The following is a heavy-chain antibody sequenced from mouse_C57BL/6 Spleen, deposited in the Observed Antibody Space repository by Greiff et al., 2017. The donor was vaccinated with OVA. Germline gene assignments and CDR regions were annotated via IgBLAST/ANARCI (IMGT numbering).Heavy chain of an antibody. V-gene: IGHV10-3*01. CDR1: GFTFNTYA. Sequence: EVQLQESGGGLVQPKGSLKLSCAASGFTFNTYAMHWVRQAPGKGLEWVARIRSKSSNYATYYADSVKDRFTISRDDSQSMLYLQMNNLKTEDTAMYYCVREAPAYYSKPYYYFDYWGQGTTLTVSS. CDR3: VREAPAYYSKPYYYFDY. J-gene: IGHJ2*01. D-gene: IGHD2-5*01. CDR2: IRSKSSNYAT.